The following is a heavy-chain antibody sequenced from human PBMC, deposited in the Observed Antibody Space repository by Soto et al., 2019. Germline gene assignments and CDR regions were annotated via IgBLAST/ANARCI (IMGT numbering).Heavy chain of an antibody. J-gene: IGHJ4*02. CDR1: GFTFSSYG. Sequence: GSLRLSCAASGFTFSSYGMHWVRQAPGKGLEWVAVIWYDGSNKYYADSVKGRFTISRDNSKNTLYLQMNSLRAEDTAVYYCARDLYYDSSGYYWGYDYWGQGTLVTVSS. V-gene: IGHV3-33*01. CDR3: ARDLYYDSSGYYWGYDY. D-gene: IGHD3-22*01. CDR2: IWYDGSNK.